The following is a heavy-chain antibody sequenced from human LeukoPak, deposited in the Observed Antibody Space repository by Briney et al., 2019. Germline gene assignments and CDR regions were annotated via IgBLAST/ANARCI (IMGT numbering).Heavy chain of an antibody. Sequence: PETLSLTCTVSGGSISSYYWSWIRQPPGKGLEWIGYIYYSGSTNYNPSLKSRVTISVDTSKNQFSLKLSSVTAADTAVYYCARYNYDFWSGYSKWFDPWGQGTLVTVSS. V-gene: IGHV4-59*01. CDR2: IYYSGST. D-gene: IGHD3-3*01. CDR3: ARYNYDFWSGYSKWFDP. J-gene: IGHJ5*02. CDR1: GGSISSYY.